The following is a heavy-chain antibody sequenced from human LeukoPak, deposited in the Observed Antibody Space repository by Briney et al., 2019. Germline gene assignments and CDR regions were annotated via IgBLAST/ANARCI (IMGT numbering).Heavy chain of an antibody. CDR1: GGSISGSY. J-gene: IGHJ3*02. V-gene: IGHV4-59*01. D-gene: IGHD2-8*01. Sequence: SETLSLTCTVSGGSISGSYWSWIRQPPGKELEWVGYISYSGSTNYNPSLESRVTMSVDMSKNQFSLELSSVTAADTALYYCARYQKGNGAFDIWGQGTMVTVSS. CDR2: ISYSGST. CDR3: ARYQKGNGAFDI.